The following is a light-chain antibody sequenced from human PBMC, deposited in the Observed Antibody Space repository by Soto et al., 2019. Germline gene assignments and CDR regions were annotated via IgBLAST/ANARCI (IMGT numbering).Light chain of an antibody. CDR3: QQYKSYWK. V-gene: IGKV1-5*03. CDR2: EAS. J-gene: IGKJ1*01. Sequence: DIQMTQSPATLSASVLYIVTITCRSSQSITNWLAWCQLKPGKAPKLLIHEASNLHSGVSSRFTGSGSGTDFTLTITSLQPEDFATYYCQQYKSYWKFGQGTKVDIK. CDR1: QSITNW.